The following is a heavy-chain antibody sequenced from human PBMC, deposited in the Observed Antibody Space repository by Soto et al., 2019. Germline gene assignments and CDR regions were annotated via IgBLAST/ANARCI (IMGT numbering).Heavy chain of an antibody. J-gene: IGHJ4*02. V-gene: IGHV3-21*01. CDR2: ISSTSTYI. CDR1: GFTFSYYS. Sequence: GCLRVSGAASGFTFSYYSMNWVRQAPGKGLEWVSSISSTSTYISYTDSVKGRFTISRDNAKNSLYLQMNSLRAEDTAVYYCARDPVAVTDPDYFDYWGQGTPVTVS. CDR3: ARDPVAVTDPDYFDY. D-gene: IGHD6-19*01.